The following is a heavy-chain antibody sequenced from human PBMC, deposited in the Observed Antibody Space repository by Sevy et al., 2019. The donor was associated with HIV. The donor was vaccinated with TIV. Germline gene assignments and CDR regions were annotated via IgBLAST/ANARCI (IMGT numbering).Heavy chain of an antibody. CDR3: TRELGPFDY. CDR2: INTNTGNP. J-gene: IGHJ4*02. V-gene: IGHV7-4-1*02. D-gene: IGHD7-27*01. CDR1: GYSFTSYN. Sequence: ASVKVSCKASGYSFTSYNMNWVRQAPGQGLEWMGRINTNTGNPTYVQGFTGRFVFSLDTSVSTAYLQISSLKTEDTAVYYCTRELGPFDYWGQGTLVTVSS.